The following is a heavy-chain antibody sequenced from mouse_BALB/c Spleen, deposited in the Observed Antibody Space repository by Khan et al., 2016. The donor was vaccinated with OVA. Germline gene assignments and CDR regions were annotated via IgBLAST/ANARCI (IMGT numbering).Heavy chain of an antibody. CDR2: INTYTGEP. CDR1: GYTFTNYV. CDR3: ARFHGGY. V-gene: IGHV9-3-1*01. Sequence: QIQLVQSGPELKKPGETVKISCKASGYTFTNYVMNWVKQSPGKGLKWMGWINTYTGEPTYDDDFKGRFAFSLETSTSTAFLQINSLKNEDTATYFGARFHGGYWGQGTTLTVSS. J-gene: IGHJ2*01.